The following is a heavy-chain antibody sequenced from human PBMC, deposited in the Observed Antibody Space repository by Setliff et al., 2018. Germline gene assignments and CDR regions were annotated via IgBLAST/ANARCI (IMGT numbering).Heavy chain of an antibody. CDR2: SIPINDLA. D-gene: IGHD6-13*01. J-gene: IGHJ5*02. V-gene: IGHV1-69*10. CDR1: GDIFSSNG. CDR3: ARDPFAVRAATNWYDH. Sequence: SVKVSCKASGDIFSSNGITWVRQAPGQGLEWVGGSIPINDLATYAQKFQGRVTITADKSTSTVYMELISLRSEDTAVYYCARDPFAVRAATNWYDHWGQGTLVTVSS.